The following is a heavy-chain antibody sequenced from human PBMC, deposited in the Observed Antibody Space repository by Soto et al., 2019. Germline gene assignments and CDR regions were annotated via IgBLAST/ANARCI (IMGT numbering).Heavy chain of an antibody. CDR1: GFTFSSYW. CDR3: ARDLASITGTGFRGYYYYGMDA. D-gene: IGHD1-7*01. Sequence: GGSLRLSCAASGFTFSSYWMHWVRQAPGKGLVWVSRINSDGSSTSYADSVKGRFTISRDNAKNTLYLQMNSLRAEDTAVYYCARDLASITGTGFRGYYYYGMDAWGQGTTVTVS. CDR2: INSDGSST. V-gene: IGHV3-74*01. J-gene: IGHJ6*02.